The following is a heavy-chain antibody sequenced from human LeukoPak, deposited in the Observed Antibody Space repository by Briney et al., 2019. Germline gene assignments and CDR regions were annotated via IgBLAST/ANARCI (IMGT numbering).Heavy chain of an antibody. J-gene: IGHJ4*02. D-gene: IGHD5-18*01. CDR2: IYYSGST. Sequence: SETLSLTCTVSGASISSSYWSWIRQPPGKGLEWIGYIYYSGSTDYSPSLKSRVTLSVDTSKNQFSLKLSSVTAADTAVYYCARSKKGYSYGPFDYWGQGTLVTVSS. V-gene: IGHV4-59*08. CDR1: GASISSSY. CDR3: ARSKKGYSYGPFDY.